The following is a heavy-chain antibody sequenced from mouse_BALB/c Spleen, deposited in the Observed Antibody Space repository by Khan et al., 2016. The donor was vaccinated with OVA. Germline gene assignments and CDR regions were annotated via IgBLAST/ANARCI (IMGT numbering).Heavy chain of an antibody. V-gene: IGHV3-2*02. CDR3: ARDGSRYNYAMDY. CDR2: INYSGST. J-gene: IGHJ4*01. Sequence: EVQLVESGPGLVNPSQSLSLTCTVTGYSITSDYAWNWIRQFPGNKLEWMSYINYSGSTNYNPALKSRISITRDTSKNQFFLQLNSVTTEDTATYYCARDGSRYNYAMDYWGQGTSVTVSS. CDR1: GYSITSDYA. D-gene: IGHD2-3*01.